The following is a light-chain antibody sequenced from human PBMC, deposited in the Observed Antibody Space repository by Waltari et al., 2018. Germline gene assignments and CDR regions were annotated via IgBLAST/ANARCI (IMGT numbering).Light chain of an antibody. CDR3: RQDDNGLGT. V-gene: IGKV3-15*01. CDR2: GAS. Sequence: EIVMTQSPATLSVFPGERATLSCRASQSIRSNLAWYQHKPGQAPRLLIHGASTRATGIAARCSGSGSGTEFSLAISSLQSEDFAVYFCRQDDNGLGTFGQGTKVEIK. CDR1: QSIRSN. J-gene: IGKJ1*01.